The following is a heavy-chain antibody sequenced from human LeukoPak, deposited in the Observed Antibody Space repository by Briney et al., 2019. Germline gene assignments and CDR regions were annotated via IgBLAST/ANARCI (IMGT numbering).Heavy chain of an antibody. J-gene: IGHJ4*02. D-gene: IGHD2-2*01. CDR1: GFSFSSFW. CDR3: ARDSPAGTSWRSEPTFDY. Sequence: PGGSLRLSCAASGFSFSSFWMSWVRHAPGKGLEWVADIKEEGRTTYYVDSVKGRFTISRDNAKNTLYLQMNSLRAEDTAVYYCARDSPAGTSWRSEPTFDYWGQGTLVTVTS. V-gene: IGHV3-7*04. CDR2: IKEEGRTT.